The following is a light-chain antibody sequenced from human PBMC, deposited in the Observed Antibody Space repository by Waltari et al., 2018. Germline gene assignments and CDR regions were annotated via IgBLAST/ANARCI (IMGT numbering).Light chain of an antibody. CDR1: QSVRSD. Sequence: EIVMTLSPATLPVSPGERATLSCRASQSVRSDLAWYQQKPGQAPRLLIYGASTRATGIPARFSGSGSATEFTLTISSLQSEDFAIYYCQQYNEWPPYTFGQGTKLEIK. CDR3: QQYNEWPPYT. J-gene: IGKJ2*01. CDR2: GAS. V-gene: IGKV3-15*01.